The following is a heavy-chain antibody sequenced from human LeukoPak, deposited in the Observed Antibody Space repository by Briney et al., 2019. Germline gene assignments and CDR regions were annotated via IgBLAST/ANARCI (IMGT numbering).Heavy chain of an antibody. CDR2: IYTCGST. D-gene: IGHD4-23*01. CDR1: GGSISSYY. J-gene: IGHJ6*03. Sequence: SETVFLTCTVSGGSISSYYWSWIRQPAGKGLEWIGRIYTCGSTNYNPSLKSRVTMSVDTSKNQFSLKLSSVTAADTAVYYCARENSDYYYYMDVWGKGTTVIVS. CDR3: ARENSDYYYYMDV. V-gene: IGHV4-4*07.